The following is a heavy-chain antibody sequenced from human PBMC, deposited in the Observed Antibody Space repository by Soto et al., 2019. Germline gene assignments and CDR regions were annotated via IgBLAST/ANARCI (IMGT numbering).Heavy chain of an antibody. V-gene: IGHV3-23*01. CDR1: GFTFSTYA. CDR2: ISGSGGSI. D-gene: IGHD3-10*01. Sequence: EVQLLESGGGLVQPGGSLRLSCAASGFTFSTYAMNWVRQAPGNGLEWVSAISGSGGSIHYADSVKGRFTISRDNSKNTLYRQMNSLRDEDTAVYHCVKGYLKGDVWGQGTTVTVSS. J-gene: IGHJ6*02. CDR3: VKGYLKGDV.